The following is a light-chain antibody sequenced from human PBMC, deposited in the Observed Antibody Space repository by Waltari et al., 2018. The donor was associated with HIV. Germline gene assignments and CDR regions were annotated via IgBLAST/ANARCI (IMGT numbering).Light chain of an antibody. CDR2: DDS. CDR1: ALAKKF. V-gene: IGLV3-10*01. CDR3: YSTDSSGYPRGV. Sequence: SNELTQPPSVSVSPGQTARITCSGDALAKKFAYWYQQKSGPAPVLVIFDDSKRPSGLPERFSGSNSGTMATLTISGAQVEDEGDYYCYSTDSSGYPRGVCGTGTKVIVL. J-gene: IGLJ1*01.